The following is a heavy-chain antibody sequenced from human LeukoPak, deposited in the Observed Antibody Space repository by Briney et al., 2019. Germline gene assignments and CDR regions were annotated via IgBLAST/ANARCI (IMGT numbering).Heavy chain of an antibody. CDR1: GFTFRNYA. D-gene: IGHD3-22*01. V-gene: IGHV3-64*01. Sequence: GGSLRLSCAASGFTFRNYAMHWVRQAPGKGLEYVSAISSDGGSTYYAKSVKGRFTISRDNSKNTLYLQMGSLRAEDMAVYYCARAVYFDSSGYYSWGQGTLVTVSS. CDR2: ISSDGGST. CDR3: ARAVYFDSSGYYS. J-gene: IGHJ5*02.